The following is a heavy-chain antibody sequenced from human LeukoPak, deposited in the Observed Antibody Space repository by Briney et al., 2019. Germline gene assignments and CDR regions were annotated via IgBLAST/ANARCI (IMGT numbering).Heavy chain of an antibody. J-gene: IGHJ4*02. CDR3: AKGRGHYDILTGY. CDR1: GFTFSSYG. Sequence: GGSLRLSCAASGFTFSSYGMHWVRQAPGKGLEWVAFIRYDGSNKNYADSVKGRFTISRDNSKNTLYLQMNSLRAEDTAVYYCAKGRGHYDILTGYWGQGTLVTVSS. V-gene: IGHV3-30*02. CDR2: IRYDGSNK. D-gene: IGHD3-9*01.